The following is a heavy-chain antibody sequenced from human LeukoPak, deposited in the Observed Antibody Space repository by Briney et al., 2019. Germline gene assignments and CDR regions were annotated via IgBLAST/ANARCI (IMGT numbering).Heavy chain of an antibody. CDR3: AKGPLKTTVTSFDY. CDR1: GFTFSSYV. Sequence: GGSLRLSCAASGFTFSSYVMSWVRQAPGKGLEWVSTITGGGVTTYYVDSVKGRFTISRDNSKNTLYLQMNSLRVEDTAVHYCAKGPLKTTVTSFDYWGQGTLVTVSS. D-gene: IGHD4-17*01. J-gene: IGHJ4*02. V-gene: IGHV3-23*01. CDR2: ITGGGVTT.